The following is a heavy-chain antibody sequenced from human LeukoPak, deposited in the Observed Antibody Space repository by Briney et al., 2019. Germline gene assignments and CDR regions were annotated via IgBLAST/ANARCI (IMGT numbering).Heavy chain of an antibody. V-gene: IGHV5-51*01. D-gene: IGHD5-18*01. Sequence: GESLKISCKGSGYSFSNFWIGWVRQMPGKGLEWMGIIYPGDSDTRYSPSFQGQVTISADKSISTAYLQWSSLKDSDTAIYYCATTGTVMVTNYFDYWGQGTLVTVSS. CDR1: GYSFSNFW. CDR3: ATTGTVMVTNYFDY. J-gene: IGHJ4*02. CDR2: IYPGDSDT.